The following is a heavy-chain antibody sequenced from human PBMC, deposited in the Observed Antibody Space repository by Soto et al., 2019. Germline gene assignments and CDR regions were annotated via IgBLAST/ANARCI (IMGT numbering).Heavy chain of an antibody. CDR2: ISGYNGNT. CDR1: GYSFSNYN. CDR3: ARDKVWGGFDI. J-gene: IGHJ3*02. D-gene: IGHD3-16*01. Sequence: QVQLVQSGPELKKPGASVKVSCKSSGYSFSNYNFCWVRQAPGQGLEWLGWISGYNGNTNYAQKLQGRDTLTTDSFTSTAYMELRSLRSDDTAIYYCARDKVWGGFDIWGQGTMVTVSS. V-gene: IGHV1-18*01.